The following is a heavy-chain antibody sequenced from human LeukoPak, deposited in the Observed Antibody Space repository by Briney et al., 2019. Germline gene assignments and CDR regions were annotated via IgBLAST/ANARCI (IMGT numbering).Heavy chain of an antibody. Sequence: GGSLRLSCAASGFTFSSYGMHWVRQAPGKGLEWVAVIWYDGSNKNYADSVKGRFTISRDNSKNTLHLQMNSLRAEDTAVYYCARGTSYTTGFGMDVWGQGTTVTVSS. J-gene: IGHJ6*02. CDR1: GFTFSSYG. V-gene: IGHV3-33*01. CDR2: IWYDGSNK. CDR3: ARGTSYTTGFGMDV. D-gene: IGHD1-1*01.